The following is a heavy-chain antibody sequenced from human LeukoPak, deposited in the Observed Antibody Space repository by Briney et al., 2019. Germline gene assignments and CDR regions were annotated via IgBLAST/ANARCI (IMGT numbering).Heavy chain of an antibody. J-gene: IGHJ4*02. CDR1: GLTVSSDY. CDR2: FYRGGDT. V-gene: IGHV3-53*01. CDR3: AKGPRVVPAAIPLY. D-gene: IGHD2-2*02. Sequence: GGSLRLSCLVSGLTVSSDYMSWVRQAPGKGLEWVSVFYRGGDTYYADSVKGRFTISRDNSKNTLYLQMNSLRAEDTAVYYCAKGPRVVPAAIPLYWGQGTLVTVSS.